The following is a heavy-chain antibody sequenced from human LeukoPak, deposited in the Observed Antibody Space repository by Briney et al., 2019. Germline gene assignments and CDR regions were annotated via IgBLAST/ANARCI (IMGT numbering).Heavy chain of an antibody. V-gene: IGHV3-23*01. CDR3: ARYGDWELDH. D-gene: IGHD4-17*01. J-gene: IGHJ5*02. CDR1: GFPFSSHG. Sequence: PGGSLRLSCAGSGFPFSSHGMNWVRQAPGKGLEWVSGISPGGGPTYYADSVKGRFTISRDDSKNTLYLQMNSLRAEDTAVYYCARYGDWELDHWGQGTLVTVSS. CDR2: ISPGGGPT.